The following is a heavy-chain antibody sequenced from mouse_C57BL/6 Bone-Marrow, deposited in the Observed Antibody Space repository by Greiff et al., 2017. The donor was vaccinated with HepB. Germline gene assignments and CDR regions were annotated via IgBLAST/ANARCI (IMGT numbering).Heavy chain of an antibody. D-gene: IGHD2-1*01. Sequence: QVQLKQPGAELVRPGSSVKLSCKASGYNFTSYWMHWVKQRTIQGLEWIGNIDPSDSETHYNQKFKDKATLTVDKSSSTAYMQLSSLTSEDSEVYYCARAEYYGRFAYWGRGTLVTVSA. V-gene: IGHV1-52*01. CDR1: GYNFTSYW. J-gene: IGHJ3*01. CDR3: ARAEYYGRFAY. CDR2: IDPSDSET.